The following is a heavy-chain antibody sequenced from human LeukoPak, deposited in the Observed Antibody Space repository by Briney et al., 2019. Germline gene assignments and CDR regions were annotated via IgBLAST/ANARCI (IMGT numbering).Heavy chain of an antibody. V-gene: IGHV3-11*04. CDR2: ISSSGTTI. J-gene: IGHJ6*04. D-gene: IGHD3-10*02. CDR3: AELGITMIGGV. CDR1: GFSFSDYS. Sequence: GGSLRLSCAASGFSFSDYSMSWIRQAPGKGLEWVSYISSSGTTIYYADSVKGRFTISRDNAKNSLYLQMNSLRAEDTAVYYCAELGITMIGGVWGKGTTVTISS.